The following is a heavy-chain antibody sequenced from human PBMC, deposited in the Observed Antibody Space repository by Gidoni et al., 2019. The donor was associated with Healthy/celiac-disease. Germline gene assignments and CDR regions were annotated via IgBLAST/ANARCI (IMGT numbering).Heavy chain of an antibody. D-gene: IGHD2-15*01. J-gene: IGHJ3*02. V-gene: IGHV4-34*01. Sequence: SLTCAVYGGSFSGYYWSWIRQPPGKGLEWIGEINHSGSTNYNPSLKSRVTISVDTSKNQFSLKLSSVTAADTAVYYCARGVVSPEYPVRDAFDIWGQGTMVTVSS. CDR3: ARGVVSPEYPVRDAFDI. CDR2: INHSGST. CDR1: GGSFSGYY.